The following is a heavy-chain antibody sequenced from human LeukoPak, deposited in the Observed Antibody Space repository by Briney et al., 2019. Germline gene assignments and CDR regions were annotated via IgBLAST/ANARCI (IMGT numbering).Heavy chain of an antibody. Sequence: GASVKVSCKASGGTFSSYAISWVRQAPGQGLEWMGGIIPIFGTANYAQRFQGRVTITADESTSTAYMELSSLRSEDTAVYYCAREGLDYGFDIWGQGTMVTVSS. CDR2: IIPIFGTA. D-gene: IGHD4/OR15-4a*01. CDR1: GGTFSSYA. V-gene: IGHV1-69*13. J-gene: IGHJ3*02. CDR3: AREGLDYGFDI.